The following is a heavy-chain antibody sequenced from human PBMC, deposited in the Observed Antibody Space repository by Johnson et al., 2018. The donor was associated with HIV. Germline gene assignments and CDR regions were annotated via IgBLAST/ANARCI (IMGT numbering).Heavy chain of an antibody. Sequence: QVQLVESGGGVVQPGRSLRLSCAASGFTFSSYAMHWVRQAPGKGLEWVAVISYDGYNKYYANSVKGRFTISRDNSKNTLYLQMNSLRAEDTAVYYCSKESFMTMIQGVLLPIAFDIWGQGTMVTVSS. J-gene: IGHJ3*02. V-gene: IGHV3-30*04. D-gene: IGHD3-10*01. CDR3: SKESFMTMIQGVLLPIAFDI. CDR1: GFTFSSYA. CDR2: ISYDGYNK.